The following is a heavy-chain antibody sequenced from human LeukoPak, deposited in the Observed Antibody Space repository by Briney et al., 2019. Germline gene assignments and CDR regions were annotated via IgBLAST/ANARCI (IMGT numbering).Heavy chain of an antibody. J-gene: IGHJ4*02. CDR1: GGSISSSSYY. Sequence: PSETLSLTCTVSGGSISSSSYYWGWIRQPPGKGLEWIGSIYYSGSTYYNPSLKSRLTVSVDTSKNQFSLKLSSVTAADTAVYYCATQHDSGYYFDYWGQGTLVTVSS. CDR2: IYYSGST. CDR3: ATQHDSGYYFDY. V-gene: IGHV4-39*07. D-gene: IGHD1-1*01.